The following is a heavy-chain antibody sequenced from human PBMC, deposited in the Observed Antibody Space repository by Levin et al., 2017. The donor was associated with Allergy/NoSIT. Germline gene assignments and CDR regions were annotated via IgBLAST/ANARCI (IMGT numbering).Heavy chain of an antibody. CDR2: ISSSGSTI. D-gene: IGHD3-10*01. CDR1: GFPFSDYY. Sequence: LSLTCAASGFPFSDYYMSWIRQAPGKGLEWVSYISSSGSTIYYADSVKGRFTISRDNAKNSLYLQMNSLRAEDTAVYYCATISMVRGASGDYWGQGTLVTVSS. J-gene: IGHJ4*02. CDR3: ATISMVRGASGDY. V-gene: IGHV3-11*01.